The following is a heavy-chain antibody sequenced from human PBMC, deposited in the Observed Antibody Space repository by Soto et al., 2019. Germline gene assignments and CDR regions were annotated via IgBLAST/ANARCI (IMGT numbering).Heavy chain of an antibody. Sequence: GASVKVSCKASGYTFTGYYMHLVRQAPGQGLEWMGWINPNSGGTNYAQKFQGRVTMTRDTSISTAYMELSRLRSDDTAVYYCARMTYYDFWSGYYTPMYFDYWGQGTLVTVSS. CDR2: INPNSGGT. V-gene: IGHV1-2*02. J-gene: IGHJ4*02. CDR1: GYTFTGYY. D-gene: IGHD3-3*01. CDR3: ARMTYYDFWSGYYTPMYFDY.